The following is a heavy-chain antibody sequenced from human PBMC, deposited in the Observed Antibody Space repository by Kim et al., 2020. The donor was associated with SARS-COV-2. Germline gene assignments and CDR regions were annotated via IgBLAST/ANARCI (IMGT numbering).Heavy chain of an antibody. CDR2: IGGSGRT. J-gene: IGHJ4*02. Sequence: GGSLRLSCAASGFTFSTYAMSWVRQAPGKGLEWVSTIGGSGRTFYGDSVKGRFTISRDNSKNTVYLQMNSLRAEDTAVYYCAKGGTKTADYWGQGTLVT. V-gene: IGHV3-23*01. D-gene: IGHD1-1*01. CDR1: GFTFSTYA. CDR3: AKGGTKTADY.